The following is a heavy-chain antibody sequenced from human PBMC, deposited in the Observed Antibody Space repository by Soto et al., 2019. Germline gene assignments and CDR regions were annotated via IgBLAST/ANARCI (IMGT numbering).Heavy chain of an antibody. V-gene: IGHV4-30-4*01. CDR3: ARERPDGARLDP. Sequence: QVQLQESGPGLVKPSQTLSLTCTVSGGSISSGDYYWSWIRQPPGKGLEWIGYIYYRGSTCYNPSLKSRVTISVDTSKNQFSLKLSSVSAADTAVYYCARERPDGARLDPWGQGTLVTVSS. CDR2: IYYRGST. J-gene: IGHJ5*02. CDR1: GGSISSGDYY. D-gene: IGHD6-6*01.